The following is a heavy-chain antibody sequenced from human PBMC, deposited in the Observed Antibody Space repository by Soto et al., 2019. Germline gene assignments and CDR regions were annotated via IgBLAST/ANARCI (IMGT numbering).Heavy chain of an antibody. J-gene: IGHJ6*03. CDR3: AKDRLGPYFAYYMDV. Sequence: PGGSLRLSCAASGFTFSSYAMSWVRQAPGKGLEWVSAISGSGGSTYYADSVKGRFTISRDNSKNTLYLQMNSLRAEDTAVYYCAKDRLGPYFAYYMDVWGKGTMVTVSS. CDR1: GFTFSSYA. D-gene: IGHD7-27*01. V-gene: IGHV3-23*01. CDR2: ISGSGGST.